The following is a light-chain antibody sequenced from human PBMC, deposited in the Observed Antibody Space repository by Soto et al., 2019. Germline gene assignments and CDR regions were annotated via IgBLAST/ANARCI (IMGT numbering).Light chain of an antibody. V-gene: IGKV1-9*01. CDR1: QGISNS. CDR2: IAS. Sequence: IQLTQSPSSLSASIGDRVTITCRASQGISNSLAWYQQKPGKAPKLLIYIASTLQSGVPPRLSGSGFGTDFTLTISSLQPEDFATYYCQQLDSSPLTFGQGTRLEIK. J-gene: IGKJ5*01. CDR3: QQLDSSPLT.